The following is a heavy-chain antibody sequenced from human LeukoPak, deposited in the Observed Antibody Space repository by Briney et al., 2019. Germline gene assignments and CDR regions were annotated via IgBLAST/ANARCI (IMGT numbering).Heavy chain of an antibody. CDR3: ARRAGAYSHPYDY. CDR1: GFIFSSYA. CDR2: ISYDGNNI. V-gene: IGHV3-30*14. D-gene: IGHD4/OR15-4a*01. J-gene: IGHJ4*02. Sequence: PGGSLRLSCAASGFIFSSYALHWVRQAPGKGLEWVGVISYDGNNIYYADSVRGRFTISRDNSKNTLYLQMNSLRAEDTAVYYCARRAGAYSHPYDYWGQGTLVTVSS.